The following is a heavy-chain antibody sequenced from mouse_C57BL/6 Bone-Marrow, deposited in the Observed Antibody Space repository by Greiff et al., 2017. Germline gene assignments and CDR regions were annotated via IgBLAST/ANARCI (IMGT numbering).Heavy chain of an antibody. CDR3: AHGNYFYWYFSV. D-gene: IGHD2-1*01. V-gene: IGHV1-72*01. CDR1: GYTFTSYW. CDR2: IDPTSGGT. Sequence: QVQLQQPGAELVKPGASVKLSCKASGYTFTSYWMHWVKQRPGRGLEWIGRIDPTSGGTKYNEKFKSKATLTVDKPSSTAYMQLSSLTSADSAVFYCAHGNYFYWYFSVWGTGTTVTVSS. J-gene: IGHJ1*03.